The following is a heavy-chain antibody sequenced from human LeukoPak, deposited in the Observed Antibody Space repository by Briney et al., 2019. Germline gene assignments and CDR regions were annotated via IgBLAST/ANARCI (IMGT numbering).Heavy chain of an antibody. CDR3: ARREIAAAGTGFDY. CDR2: INHSGST. D-gene: IGHD6-13*01. CDR1: GGSISSSNW. Sequence: PSETLSLTCAVSGGSISSSNWWSWVRQPPGKGLEWIGEINHSGSTNYNPSLKSRVTISVDTSKNQFSLKLSSVTAADTAVYYCARREIAAAGTGFDYWGQGTLVTVSS. V-gene: IGHV4-4*02. J-gene: IGHJ4*02.